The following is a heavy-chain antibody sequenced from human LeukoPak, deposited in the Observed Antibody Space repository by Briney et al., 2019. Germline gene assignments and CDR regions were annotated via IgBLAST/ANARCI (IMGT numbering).Heavy chain of an antibody. J-gene: IGHJ4*02. Sequence: PGGSLRLSCAASGFTFSSYSMNWVRPAPGKGLEWVSSISSSSSYIYYADSVKGRFTISRDNAKNSLYLQMNSLRAEDTAVYYCARDRGDYGDYEFDYWGQGTLVTVSS. D-gene: IGHD4-17*01. CDR3: ARDRGDYGDYEFDY. CDR1: GFTFSSYS. V-gene: IGHV3-21*01. CDR2: ISSSSSYI.